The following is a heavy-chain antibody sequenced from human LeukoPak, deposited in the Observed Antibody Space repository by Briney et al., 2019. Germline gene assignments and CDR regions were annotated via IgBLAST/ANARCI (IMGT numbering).Heavy chain of an antibody. J-gene: IGHJ4*02. V-gene: IGHV3-7*03. Sequence: GGSLRLSCATSGFTFSSNWMSWVRQAPGKGLEWVANIKQDGSEKYYVDSVKGRFTISRDNAKNSLYLQLNSLRAEDAAVYYCARARGGYDFDYWGQGTLVTVSS. CDR2: IKQDGSEK. D-gene: IGHD5-12*01. CDR1: GFTFSSNW. CDR3: ARARGGYDFDY.